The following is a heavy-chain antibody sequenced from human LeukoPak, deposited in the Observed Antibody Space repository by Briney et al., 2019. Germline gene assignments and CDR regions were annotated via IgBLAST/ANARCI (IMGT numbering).Heavy chain of an antibody. CDR1: GGSFSGYY. CDR2: INHSGST. V-gene: IGHV4-34*01. J-gene: IGHJ4*02. D-gene: IGHD3-3*01. Sequence: SETLSLTCAVYGGSFSGYYWSWIRQPPGKGLGWIGEINHSGSTNYNPSLKSRVTISVDTSKNQFSLKVSSVTAADTAVYYCARGDFKSGSNWGQGTLVTVSS. CDR3: ARGDFKSGSN.